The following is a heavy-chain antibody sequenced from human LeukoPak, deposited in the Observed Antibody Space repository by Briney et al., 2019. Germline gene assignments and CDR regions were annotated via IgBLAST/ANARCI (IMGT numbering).Heavy chain of an antibody. CDR1: GFTFSSYS. V-gene: IGHV3-7*01. CDR3: ARGTSMPAATNRVVDY. CDR2: INQDGSEK. J-gene: IGHJ4*02. Sequence: AGGSLRLSCAASGFTFSSYSMNWVRQAPGKGLEWVANINQDGSEKHCVDSVKGRFTTSRDNAKNSLYLQMNSLSAGDTAIYYCARGTSMPAATNRVVDYWGQGTLVTVSS. D-gene: IGHD6-13*01.